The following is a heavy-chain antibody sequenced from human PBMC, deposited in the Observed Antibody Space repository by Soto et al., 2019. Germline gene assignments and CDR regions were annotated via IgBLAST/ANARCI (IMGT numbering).Heavy chain of an antibody. D-gene: IGHD4-4*01. CDR1: GFTVSSNY. V-gene: IGHV3-53*01. J-gene: IGHJ6*02. CDR2: IYSGGST. Sequence: PAGGSLRLSCAASGFTVSSNYMSWVRQAPGKGLEWVSVIYSGGSTYYADSVKGRFTISRDNSKNTLYLQMNSLRAEDTAVYYCARATGYSNYYYYYGTDFCGQGIMVTVSS. CDR3: ARATGYSNYYYYYGTDF.